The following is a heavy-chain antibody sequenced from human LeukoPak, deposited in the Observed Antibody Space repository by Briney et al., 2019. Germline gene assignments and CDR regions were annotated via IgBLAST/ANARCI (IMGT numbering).Heavy chain of an antibody. J-gene: IGHJ4*02. V-gene: IGHV1-46*01. CDR1: GYTFTSYY. CDR2: INPSGGST. CDR3: ARGPAAAGTGDY. Sequence: ASVKVSCKASGYTFTSYYMHWVRQAPGQGLEWMGIINPSGGSTSYAQKFQGRVTMTRDMSTSTVYMGLSSLRSEDTAVYYCARGPAAAGTGDYWGQGTLVTVSS. D-gene: IGHD6-13*01.